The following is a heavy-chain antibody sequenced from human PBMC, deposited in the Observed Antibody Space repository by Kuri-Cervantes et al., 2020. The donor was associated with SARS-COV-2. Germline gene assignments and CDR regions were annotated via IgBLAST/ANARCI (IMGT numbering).Heavy chain of an antibody. Sequence: GESLKISCAASGFTFSSYAMSWVRQAAGKGLEWVSAISGSGGSTYYADSVKGRFTISRDNSKNTLYLQMNSLRAEDTAVYYCARESVITNWFDPWGQGTLVTVSS. V-gene: IGHV3-23*01. D-gene: IGHD3-22*01. CDR2: ISGSGGST. CDR3: ARESVITNWFDP. CDR1: GFTFSSYA. J-gene: IGHJ5*02.